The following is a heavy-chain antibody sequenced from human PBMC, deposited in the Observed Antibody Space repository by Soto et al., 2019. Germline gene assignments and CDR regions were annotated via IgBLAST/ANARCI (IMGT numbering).Heavy chain of an antibody. V-gene: IGHV4-39*01. D-gene: IGHD3-3*01. Sequence: QLQLQESGPGLVKPSETLSLTCTVSGGSISSSSYYWGWIRQPPGKGLEWIGSIYYSGSTYYNPSLKSRVTISVDTSKNQFSLKLSSVTAADTAVYYCARRRFLEWLLYRYTDAFDIWGQGTMVTVSS. CDR1: GGSISSSSYY. J-gene: IGHJ3*02. CDR3: ARRRFLEWLLYRYTDAFDI. CDR2: IYYSGST.